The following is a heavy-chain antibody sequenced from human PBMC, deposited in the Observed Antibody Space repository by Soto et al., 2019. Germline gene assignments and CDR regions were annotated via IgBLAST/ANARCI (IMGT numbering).Heavy chain of an antibody. J-gene: IGHJ4*02. CDR2: ISSSSSTI. Sequence: GGSLRLSCAASGFTFSSYSMNWVRQAPGKGLEWVSYISSSSSTIYYADSVKGRFTISRDNSKNTLYLQMNSLRAEDTAVYYCARERLRLREQLAPSHWGKGTLVTVSP. CDR1: GFTFSSYS. V-gene: IGHV3-48*01. D-gene: IGHD3-16*01. CDR3: ARERLRLREQLAPSH.